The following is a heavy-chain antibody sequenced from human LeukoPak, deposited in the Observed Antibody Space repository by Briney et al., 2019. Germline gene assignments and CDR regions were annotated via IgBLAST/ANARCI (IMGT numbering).Heavy chain of an antibody. CDR2: ISADNGDT. V-gene: IGHV1-18*01. D-gene: IGHD3-10*01. Sequence: ASVKVSCKASGYTFTTYGFSWVRQAPGQGLEWMGWISADNGDTNYAQNFQGRVTMTTDTSTSTGYMELRSLRSDDTAVYYCARVRVPYYYGSGTYYMNYWGQGTLVTVSS. CDR1: GYTFTTYG. J-gene: IGHJ4*02. CDR3: ARVRVPYYYGSGTYYMNY.